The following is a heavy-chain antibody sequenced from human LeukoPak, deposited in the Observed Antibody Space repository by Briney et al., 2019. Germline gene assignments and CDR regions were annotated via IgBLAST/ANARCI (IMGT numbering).Heavy chain of an antibody. CDR2: IFHSGST. D-gene: IGHD6-13*01. J-gene: IGHJ4*02. Sequence: SQTLPLTCTVSGDSISSGGFYWSWIRQPPGKGLEWIGYIFHSGSTYYNPSLKSRVTMTVDMSKNQFSLKLSSVTAADTAVYYCAREGQLFRGYFDFWGQGTLVTVSS. CDR1: GDSISSGGFY. V-gene: IGHV4-30-2*01. CDR3: AREGQLFRGYFDF.